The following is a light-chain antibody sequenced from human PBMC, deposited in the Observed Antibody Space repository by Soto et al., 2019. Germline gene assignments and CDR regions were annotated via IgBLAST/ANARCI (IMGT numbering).Light chain of an antibody. J-gene: IGLJ3*02. CDR1: SSNIGTYT. Sequence: QSVLTQPPSASGTPGQRVTISCSGSSSNIGTYTVNWYQQLPGTAPKLLIYNNNQRPSGVPGRFSGSKSGTSASLAISGLQSEDEADYYCAACDDSLNGLLFGGGTKLTVL. V-gene: IGLV1-44*01. CDR2: NNN. CDR3: AACDDSLNGLL.